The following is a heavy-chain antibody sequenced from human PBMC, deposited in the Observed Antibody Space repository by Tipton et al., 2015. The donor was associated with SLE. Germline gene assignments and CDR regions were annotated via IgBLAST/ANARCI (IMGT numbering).Heavy chain of an antibody. V-gene: IGHV4-31*03. CDR1: GDSISSGGYY. D-gene: IGHD5-12*01. J-gene: IGHJ4*02. CDR3: ARGGVGGYDYFDF. CDR2: IYNSVSA. Sequence: TLSLTCSVSGDSISSGGYYWTWIRQHPGRGLEWIGHIYNSVSANYNPSLKSRITISGDTSQNQFSLKLTSVTAADTAVYYCARGGVGGYDYFDFWGQGILVTVSS.